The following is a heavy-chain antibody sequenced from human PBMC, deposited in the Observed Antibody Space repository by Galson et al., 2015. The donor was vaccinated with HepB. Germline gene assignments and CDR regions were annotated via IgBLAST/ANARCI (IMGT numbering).Heavy chain of an antibody. D-gene: IGHD6-13*01. V-gene: IGHV3-30*19. J-gene: IGHJ6*02. CDR2: IWYDGSNK. CDR3: ARVPIAAAGTGFPENYYYYGMDV. CDR1: GFTFSSYG. Sequence: SLRLSCAASGFTFSSYGMHWVRQAPGKGLEWVAVIWYDGSNKYYADSVKGRFTISRDNSKNTLYLQMNSLRAEDTAVYYCARVPIAAAGTGFPENYYYYGMDVWGQGTTVTVSS.